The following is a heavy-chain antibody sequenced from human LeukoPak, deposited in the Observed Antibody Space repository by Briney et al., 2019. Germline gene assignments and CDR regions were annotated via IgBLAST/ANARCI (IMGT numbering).Heavy chain of an antibody. CDR3: ATLHDYGDYTIDY. D-gene: IGHD4-17*01. CDR1: GFTFSSYG. J-gene: IGHJ4*02. Sequence: GGSLRLSCAASGFTFSSYGMSWVRQAPGKGLEWVSAISGSGGSTYYADSVKGRFTISRDNAKNSLYLQMNSLRAEDSAVYYCATLHDYGDYTIDYWGQGTLVTVSS. CDR2: ISGSGGST. V-gene: IGHV3-23*01.